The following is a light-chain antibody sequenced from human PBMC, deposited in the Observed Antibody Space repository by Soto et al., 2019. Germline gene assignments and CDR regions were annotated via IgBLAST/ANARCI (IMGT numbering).Light chain of an antibody. CDR1: QTISSW. CDR3: QHYNSYSEA. Sequence: DIQITQSPSTLSGSVGDRVTITCPASQTISSWLAWYQQKPGKAPKLLIYKASTLKSGVPSRFSGSGSGTEFTLTISSLQPDDFATYYCQHYNSYSEAFGQETKVDIK. CDR2: KAS. J-gene: IGKJ1*01. V-gene: IGKV1-5*03.